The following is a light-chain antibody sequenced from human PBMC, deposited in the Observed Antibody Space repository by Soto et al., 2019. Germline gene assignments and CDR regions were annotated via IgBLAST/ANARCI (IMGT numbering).Light chain of an antibody. CDR2: GAS. J-gene: IGKJ3*01. CDR3: QQLFMYPPT. Sequence: DIQMTQSPSSVSASVGDRLTITCRASRDISNSLAWYQQTPGKAPKLLLRGASSLHRGVPSRFSGGGAGTEFTLTISSLQPEDFATYYCQQLFMYPPTFGPGTKVDIK. CDR1: RDISNS. V-gene: IGKV1-12*01.